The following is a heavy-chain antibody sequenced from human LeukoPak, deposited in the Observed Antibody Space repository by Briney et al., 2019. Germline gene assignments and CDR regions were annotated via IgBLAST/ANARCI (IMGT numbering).Heavy chain of an antibody. CDR1: GFTFSNYG. CDR3: AKDRVTAAGYYFDY. V-gene: IGHV3-30*18. Sequence: GGSLRLSCAASGFTFSNYGMHWVRQAPGKGLEWVSVISFDGSAKYYADSVKGRFTISRDNSKNTLYLQMTSLRAEDTAVYYCAKDRVTAAGYYFDYWGQGTLVTVSS. D-gene: IGHD6-13*01. J-gene: IGHJ4*02. CDR2: ISFDGSAK.